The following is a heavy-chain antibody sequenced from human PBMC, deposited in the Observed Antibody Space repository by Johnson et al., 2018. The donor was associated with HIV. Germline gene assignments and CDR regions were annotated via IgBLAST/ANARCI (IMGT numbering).Heavy chain of an antibody. CDR3: ARDFPSPLDAFDI. CDR1: GFTFSNFA. CDR2: ISGSGGST. Sequence: QMQLVESGGGLVQPGGSLRLSCAVSGFTFSNFAMHWVRQAPGKGLEWVSAISGSGGSTYYEDSVKGRFTISRDNSKNTLCLQMNSLRAEDTAVYYCARDFPSPLDAFDIWGQGTMVTVSS. J-gene: IGHJ3*02. V-gene: IGHV3-64*04.